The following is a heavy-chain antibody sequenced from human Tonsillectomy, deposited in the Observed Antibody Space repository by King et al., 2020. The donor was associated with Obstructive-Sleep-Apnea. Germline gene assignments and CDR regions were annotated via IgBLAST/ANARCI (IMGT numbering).Heavy chain of an antibody. CDR2: IYHSVST. D-gene: IGHD6-6*01. J-gene: IGHJ4*02. V-gene: IGHV4-4*02. CDR3: ARMVRGQLAFYFDY. Sequence: VQLQESGPGLVKPSGTLSLTCAVSGGSISSSNWWSWVRQPPGKGLEWIGEIYHSVSTNYNPSLKSRVTISVDKSKNQFSLKLSSVTAADPPVYYGARMVRGQLAFYFDYWGQGTLVTVSS. CDR1: GGSISSSNW.